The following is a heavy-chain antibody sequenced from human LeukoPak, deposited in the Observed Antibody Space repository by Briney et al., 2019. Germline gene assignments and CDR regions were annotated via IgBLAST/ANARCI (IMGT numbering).Heavy chain of an antibody. CDR3: ARGGSGYRFDS. D-gene: IGHD3-22*01. Sequence: PSETLSLTCTVSGGSISSYYWSWIRQPPGKGLEWIGYIHYSGSTNYNPSLKSRVTMSVDTSKNQFSLKLSSVTAADTAVYYCARGGSGYRFDSWGQGTLVTVSS. V-gene: IGHV4-59*01. CDR2: IHYSGST. CDR1: GGSISSYY. J-gene: IGHJ4*02.